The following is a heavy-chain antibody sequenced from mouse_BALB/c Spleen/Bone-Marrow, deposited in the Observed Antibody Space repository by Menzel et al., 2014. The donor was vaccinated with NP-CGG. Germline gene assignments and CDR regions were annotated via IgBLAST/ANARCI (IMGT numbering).Heavy chain of an antibody. CDR3: ARSLYYGSSLYAMDY. CDR2: IWSGGST. D-gene: IGHD1-1*01. CDR1: GFSLTTYG. J-gene: IGHJ4*01. Sequence: QVQLQQSGPGLVQPSQSLSITCTVSGFSLTTYGVHWVRPSPGKGLEWLGVIWSGGSTDYNAAFISRLSITKDNSKSQVFFKMNSLQANDTAIYYCARSLYYGSSLYAMDYWGQGTSVTVSS. V-gene: IGHV2-2*02.